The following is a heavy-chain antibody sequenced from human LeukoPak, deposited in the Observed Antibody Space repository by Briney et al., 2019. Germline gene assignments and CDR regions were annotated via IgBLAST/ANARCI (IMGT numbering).Heavy chain of an antibody. CDR1: GFTFSSYA. CDR3: AKDNYHSSSFLNWFDP. Sequence: GGSLRLSCAASGFTFSSYAMRWVRQAPGKGLEWVSAISGSGGSTYYADSVKGRFTISRDNSKNTLYLQMNSLRAEDTAVYYCAKDNYHSSSFLNWFDPWGQGTLVTVSS. CDR2: ISGSGGST. D-gene: IGHD6-13*01. J-gene: IGHJ5*02. V-gene: IGHV3-23*01.